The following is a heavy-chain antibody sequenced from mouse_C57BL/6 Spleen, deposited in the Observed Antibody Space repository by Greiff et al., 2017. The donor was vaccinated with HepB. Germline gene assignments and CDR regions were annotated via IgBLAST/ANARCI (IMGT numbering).Heavy chain of an antibody. D-gene: IGHD1-2*01. J-gene: IGHJ2*01. CDR3: ARDESGYIPFDD. CDR2: IYPGDGDT. Sequence: QVQLKESGAELVKPGASVKISCKASGYAFSSYWMNWVKQRPGKGLEWIGQIYPGDGDTNYNGKFKGKATLTADKSSSTSYMQLSSLTSEDSAVYFCARDESGYIPFDDWGQGTTLTVSA. V-gene: IGHV1-80*01. CDR1: GYAFSSYW.